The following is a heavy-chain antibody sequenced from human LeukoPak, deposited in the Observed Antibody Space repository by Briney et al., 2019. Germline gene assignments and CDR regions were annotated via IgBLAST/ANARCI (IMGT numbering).Heavy chain of an antibody. J-gene: IGHJ4*02. D-gene: IGHD5-12*01. CDR3: ARISLTSSGYDLAFSTH. CDR2: ISSRGTHR. Sequence: GGSLRLSCEASGFTFSNYTMNWVRQAPGRGLEWVSSISSRGTHRYYADSVKGRFTISRDNAKNSLYLQMSSLIVEDTAIYYCARISLTSSGYDLAFSTHWGQGALVTVSS. CDR1: GFTFSNYT. V-gene: IGHV3-21*01.